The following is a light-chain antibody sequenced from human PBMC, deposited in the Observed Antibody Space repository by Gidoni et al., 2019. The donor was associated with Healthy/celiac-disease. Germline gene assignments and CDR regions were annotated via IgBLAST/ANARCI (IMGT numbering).Light chain of an antibody. Sequence: DIVMTQSPDSLAGSLGERATINCKSSQSVLYSSNNKNYLAWYQQKPGQPPKLLIYWASTRESGVPDRFSGSGSGTDFTLTISSLQAEDVAVYYCQQYYSTPSGVTFGQGTRLEIK. CDR1: QSVLYSSNNKNY. CDR2: WAS. V-gene: IGKV4-1*01. J-gene: IGKJ5*01. CDR3: QQYYSTPSGVT.